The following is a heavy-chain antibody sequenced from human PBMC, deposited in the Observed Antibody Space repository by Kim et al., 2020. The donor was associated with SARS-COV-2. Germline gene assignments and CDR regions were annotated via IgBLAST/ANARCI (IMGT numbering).Heavy chain of an antibody. CDR3: ASNGYCSSTSCYFAFDI. CDR2: ISYGGSNK. D-gene: IGHD2-2*03. V-gene: IGHV3-30-3*01. J-gene: IGHJ3*02. Sequence: GGSLRLSCAASGFTFSTYTMHWVRQAPGKGLEWVSVISYGGSNKYYADSVKGRFTISRDNSKNTLYLQMNSLRAEDTAVYYCASNGYCSSTSCYFAFDIWGQGTMVTVSS. CDR1: GFTFSTYT.